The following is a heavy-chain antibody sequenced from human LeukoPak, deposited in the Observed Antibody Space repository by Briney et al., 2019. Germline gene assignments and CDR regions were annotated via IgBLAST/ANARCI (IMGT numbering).Heavy chain of an antibody. J-gene: IGHJ6*03. D-gene: IGHD6-13*01. CDR3: ARGGQQLGIYYYMDV. Sequence: SETLSLTCTVSGGSISSYYWSWIRQPPGKGLEWIGYIYYSGSTNYNPSLKSRVTISVDTSKNQFSLKLSSVTAADTAVYYCARGGQQLGIYYYMDVWGKGTTVTVSS. V-gene: IGHV4-59*01. CDR2: IYYSGST. CDR1: GGSISSYY.